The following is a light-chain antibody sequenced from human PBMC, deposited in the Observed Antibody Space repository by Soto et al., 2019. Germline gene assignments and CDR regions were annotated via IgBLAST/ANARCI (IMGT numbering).Light chain of an antibody. Sequence: EVVLTQSPVTLSLSPGERATLSCRASQSFRGLLAWYQQKPGQAPRLLIYDAYNRATGIPPRFSGSGSGTDFTLTISSLEPEDSAVYYCQQYNLWPPITFGQGTRLEIK. CDR1: QSFRGL. CDR2: DAY. V-gene: IGKV3-11*01. J-gene: IGKJ5*01. CDR3: QQYNLWPPIT.